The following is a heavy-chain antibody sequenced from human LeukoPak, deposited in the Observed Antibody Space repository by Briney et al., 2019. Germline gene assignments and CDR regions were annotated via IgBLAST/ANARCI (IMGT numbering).Heavy chain of an antibody. CDR2: IIPILGIA. CDR3: AGLGESSSWDGGGGSVDY. CDR1: GGTFSSYA. J-gene: IGHJ4*02. V-gene: IGHV1-69*04. Sequence: SVKVSCKASGGTFSSYAISWVRQAPGQGLEWMGRIIPILGIANYAQKFQGRVTITADKSTSTAYMELSSLRSEDTAVYYWAGLGESSSWDGGGGSVDYWGQGTLVTVSS. D-gene: IGHD6-13*01.